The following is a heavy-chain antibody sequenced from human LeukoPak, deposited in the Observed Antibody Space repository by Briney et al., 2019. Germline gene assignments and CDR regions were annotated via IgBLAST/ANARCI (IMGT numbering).Heavy chain of an antibody. CDR1: GGSISSYY. D-gene: IGHD6-13*01. Sequence: SETLSLTCTVSGGSISSYYWSWIRQPPGKGLEWIGYIYYSGSTNYNPSLKSRVTISVGTSKNQFSLKLSSVTAADTAVYYCASYTAAGHCFDYWGQGTLVTVSS. J-gene: IGHJ4*02. CDR3: ASYTAAGHCFDY. CDR2: IYYSGST. V-gene: IGHV4-59*08.